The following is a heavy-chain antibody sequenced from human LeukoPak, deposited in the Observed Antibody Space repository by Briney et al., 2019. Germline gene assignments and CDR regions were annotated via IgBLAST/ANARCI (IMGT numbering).Heavy chain of an antibody. Sequence: PSETLSLTCTVSGGSISSGDYYWSWLRQPPGKGLEWIGYIYYSGSTYYNPSLKSRVTISVDTSKNQFSLKLISVTAADTAVYYCARTDGYKAHYFDYWGQGTLVTVSS. CDR1: GGSISSGDYY. D-gene: IGHD5-24*01. V-gene: IGHV4-30-4*01. CDR2: IYYSGST. J-gene: IGHJ4*02. CDR3: ARTDGYKAHYFDY.